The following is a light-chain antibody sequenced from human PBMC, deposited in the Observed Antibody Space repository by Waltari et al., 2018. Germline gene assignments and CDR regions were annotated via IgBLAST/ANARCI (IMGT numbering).Light chain of an antibody. CDR2: GTS. Sequence: EIVMKQSPATLSLSPGESATLPCRASQTISRNTFAWFQQKPGQPPRLLIYGTSTRAPGIPARFSGSGSGTEFSLTISSLQPEDFATYYCQQYDNWPWTFGLGTRLETK. CDR1: QTISRN. V-gene: IGKV3D-15*01. CDR3: QQYDNWPWT. J-gene: IGKJ1*01.